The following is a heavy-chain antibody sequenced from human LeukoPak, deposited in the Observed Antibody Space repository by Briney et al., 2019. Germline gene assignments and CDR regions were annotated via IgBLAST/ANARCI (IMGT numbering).Heavy chain of an antibody. CDR3: ARVLRGQWPY. CDR1: GGSLSTSNYY. V-gene: IGHV4-39*07. J-gene: IGHJ4*02. Sequence: SQTLSPTCTVSGGSLSTSNYYWGWIRQPPGKGLEWIGNIFYSGSTYYSPSLRSRVTISLDTSRNQFSLKLNSVTAADTAVYYCARVLRGQWPYWGQGTLVTVSS. CDR2: IFYSGST. D-gene: IGHD6-19*01.